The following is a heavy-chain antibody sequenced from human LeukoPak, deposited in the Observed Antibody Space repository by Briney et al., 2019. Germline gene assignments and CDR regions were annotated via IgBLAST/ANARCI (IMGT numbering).Heavy chain of an antibody. CDR3: ARDLSRATGTTDPYFDY. J-gene: IGHJ4*02. V-gene: IGHV1-18*01. CDR2: ISAYNGNT. Sequence: ASVKVSCKAPGYTFTNYGINWVRQAPGQGLEWMACISAYNGNTNYAQNFQGRVTMTTDTSTSTAYMELRSLRSDDTAVYYCARDLSRATGTTDPYFDYWGQGTLVTVSS. CDR1: GYTFTNYG. D-gene: IGHD1-1*01.